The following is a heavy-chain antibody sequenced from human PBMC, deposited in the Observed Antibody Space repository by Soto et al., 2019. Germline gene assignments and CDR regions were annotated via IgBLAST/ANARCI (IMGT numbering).Heavy chain of an antibody. J-gene: IGHJ4*01. Sequence: EVQLLESGGGLVQPGGSLRLSCAASGLTFSSYAMTWVRQAPGKGLEGVSGISGSGGSTYHADSVKGRFTISRDNAKNTLYLQMNSLRAEDTAVYYCAKDLYRYDFWGHGTLVTVSS. CDR1: GLTFSSYA. CDR3: AKDLYRYDF. CDR2: ISGSGGST. V-gene: IGHV3-23*01. D-gene: IGHD2-15*01.